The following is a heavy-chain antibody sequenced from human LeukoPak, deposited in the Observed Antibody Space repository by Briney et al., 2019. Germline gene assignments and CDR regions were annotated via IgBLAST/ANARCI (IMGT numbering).Heavy chain of an antibody. D-gene: IGHD2-21*01. CDR3: AKDGGYCKDY. J-gene: IGHJ4*02. V-gene: IGHV3-23*01. CDR2: ISGSGGST. CDR1: GFTFSSYA. Sequence: GGSLRLSCAASGFTFSSYAMSWVREAPGKGQEWVSAISGSGGSTYYADSVKGRFTISRDNSKNTLYLQMNSLRAEDTAVYYCAKDGGYCKDYWGQGTLVTVSS.